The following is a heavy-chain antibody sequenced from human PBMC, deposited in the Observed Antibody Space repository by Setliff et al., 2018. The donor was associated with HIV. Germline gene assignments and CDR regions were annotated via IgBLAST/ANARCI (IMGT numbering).Heavy chain of an antibody. CDR2: IYHSGST. CDR1: GDSISDTTYY. V-gene: IGHV4-39*01. J-gene: IGHJ4*02. D-gene: IGHD6-6*01. Sequence: ASETLSLTRSVSGDSISDTTYYWGWIRQPPGKGLEWIGNIYHSGSTLYKPSLKSRVTMSVDTSKNQFSLKLNSVTAADTAVYHCARLSSYRSSSYYFDYWGQGALVTVSS. CDR3: ARLSSYRSSSYYFDY.